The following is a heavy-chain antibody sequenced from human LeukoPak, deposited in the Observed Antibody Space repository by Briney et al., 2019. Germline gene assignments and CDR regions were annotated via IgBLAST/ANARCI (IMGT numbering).Heavy chain of an antibody. V-gene: IGHV3-23*01. CDR3: AKSHIVVVPAAPLVIRY. CDR2: ISGSGGTT. D-gene: IGHD2-2*01. Sequence: GGSLRLSCAASGFTFSSYGMSWVRQAPGKGLEWVSAISGSGGTTYYADSVKGRFTISRDNTKNSLYLQMNSLRAEDTAVYYCAKSHIVVVPAAPLVIRYWGQGTLVTVSS. CDR1: GFTFSSYG. J-gene: IGHJ4*02.